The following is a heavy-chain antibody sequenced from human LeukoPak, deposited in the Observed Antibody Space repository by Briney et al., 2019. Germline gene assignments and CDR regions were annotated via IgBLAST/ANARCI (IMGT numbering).Heavy chain of an antibody. V-gene: IGHV3-21*01. Sequence: GGSLRLSCAASGFTFSSYSMNWVRQAPGKGLEWVSSISSSSYIYYADSVKGRFTISRDNAKNSLYLQMNSLRAEDTAVYYCARDLYYYGSGSDYWGQGTLVTVSS. D-gene: IGHD3-10*01. J-gene: IGHJ4*02. CDR3: ARDLYYYGSGSDY. CDR1: GFTFSSYS. CDR2: ISSSSYI.